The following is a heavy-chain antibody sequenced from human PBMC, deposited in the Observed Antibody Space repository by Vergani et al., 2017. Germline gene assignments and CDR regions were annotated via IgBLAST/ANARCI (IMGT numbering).Heavy chain of an antibody. D-gene: IGHD3-10*01. Sequence: QVQLQESGPGLVKPSQTLSLTCTVSGGSISTSDDYWGWLRQRPGKGLEWIGRVYTSGMTNYNPSLKSRVTILVDRSKSQLSLKLTSVTAGDTAVYFCARELSYYYGSGSDDYNPYYYEGMDVWGPGTTVTVSS. CDR1: GGSISTSDDY. CDR3: ARELSYYYGSGSDDYNPYYYEGMDV. V-gene: IGHV4-61*02. J-gene: IGHJ6*02. CDR2: VYTSGMT.